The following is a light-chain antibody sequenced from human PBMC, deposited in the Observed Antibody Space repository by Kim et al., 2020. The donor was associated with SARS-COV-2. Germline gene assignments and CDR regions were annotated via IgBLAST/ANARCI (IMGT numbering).Light chain of an antibody. CDR2: GAS. CDR1: QSVSST. Sequence: EIVMTQSPATLSVSPGETATLSCRASQSVSSTLAWYQQKPGQAPSLLIYGASTRATGIPSRFSGSGSGTEFTLTISSLQSEDFAVYSCQQYNNWPYTFGQGTKPEI. CDR3: QQYNNWPYT. V-gene: IGKV3-15*01. J-gene: IGKJ2*01.